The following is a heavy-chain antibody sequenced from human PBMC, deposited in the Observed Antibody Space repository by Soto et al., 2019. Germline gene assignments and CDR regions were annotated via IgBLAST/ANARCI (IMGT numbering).Heavy chain of an antibody. CDR3: AKDYSSWYYYYGMDV. CDR1: GFTFSSYA. V-gene: IGHV3-23*01. J-gene: IGHJ6*02. D-gene: IGHD5-18*01. Sequence: GGSLRLSCAASGFTFSSYAMSWVRQAPGKGLEWVSAISGSGGSTYYADSVKGRFTISRDNSKNTLYLHMNSLRAEDTAVYYCAKDYSSWYYYYGMDVWGQGTTVTVSS. CDR2: ISGSGGST.